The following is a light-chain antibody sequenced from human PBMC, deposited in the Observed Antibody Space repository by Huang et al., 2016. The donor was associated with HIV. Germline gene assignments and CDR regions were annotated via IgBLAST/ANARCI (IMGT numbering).Light chain of an antibody. Sequence: DIQMIQSPSSLSASVGDRVTITCRASQIISSYLNWYQQKPGKAPKLLIYAASSLQSGVPSRFSGSGSETDFTLTISSLQPEDFATYYCQQSYSTPLTFGGGTKVEIK. CDR1: QIISSY. CDR2: AAS. J-gene: IGKJ4*01. V-gene: IGKV1-39*01. CDR3: QQSYSTPLT.